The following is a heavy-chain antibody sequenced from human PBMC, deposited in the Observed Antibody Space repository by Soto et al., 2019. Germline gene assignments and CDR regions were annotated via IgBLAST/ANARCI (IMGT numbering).Heavy chain of an antibody. CDR2: IKQDGSEK. J-gene: IGHJ5*02. CDR1: GFTFSSYW. D-gene: IGHD3-10*01. V-gene: IGHV3-7*01. Sequence: EVQLVESGGGLVQPGGSLRLSCAASGFTFSSYWMSWVRQAPGKGLEWVANIKQDGSEKYYVDSVKGRFTISRDNAKNSLYLQMNSLRAEDTAVYYCARAKNVYGSGRWDPQKLHDAGWFDPWGQGTLVTVSS. CDR3: ARAKNVYGSGRWDPQKLHDAGWFDP.